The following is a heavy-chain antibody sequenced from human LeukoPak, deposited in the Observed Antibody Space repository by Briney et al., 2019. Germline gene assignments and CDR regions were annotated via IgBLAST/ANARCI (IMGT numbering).Heavy chain of an antibody. CDR1: GFTFSSYG. J-gene: IGHJ4*02. V-gene: IGHV3-33*01. Sequence: GGSLRLSCAASGFTFSSYGIHWVRQAPGKGLEWVAVIWYDGSNKYYADSVKGRLTISRDNSKNTLYLQMNSLTAEDTAVYYCTRDPYGGKGGYFDYWGQGTLVTVSS. CDR3: TRDPYGGKGGYFDY. CDR2: IWYDGSNK. D-gene: IGHD4-23*01.